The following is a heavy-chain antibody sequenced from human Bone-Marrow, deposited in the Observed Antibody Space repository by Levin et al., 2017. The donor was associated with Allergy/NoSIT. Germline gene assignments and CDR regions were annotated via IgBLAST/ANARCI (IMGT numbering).Heavy chain of an antibody. D-gene: IGHD3-22*01. CDR1: GFSFNTYN. CDR3: ARETTYYFDTGGDLRAGWYFDI. J-gene: IGHJ2*01. Sequence: GGSLRLSCAASGFSFNTYNMHWVRQAPGKGLECISYISSGSGTSDYADSVKGRFTISRDNANNSMYLQMNSLRAEDTAVYYCARETTYYFDTGGDLRAGWYFDIWGRGTLVTVSS. CDR2: ISSGSGTS. V-gene: IGHV3-48*01.